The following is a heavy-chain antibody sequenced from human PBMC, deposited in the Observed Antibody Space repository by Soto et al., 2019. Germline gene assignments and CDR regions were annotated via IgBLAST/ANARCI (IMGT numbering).Heavy chain of an antibody. CDR3: AAELSGYDSSMAF. J-gene: IGHJ4*02. D-gene: IGHD5-12*01. CDR2: IVVGSGNT. Sequence: SVKVSCKASGSTFTSSAVQWVRQARGQRLEWIGWIVVGSGNTNYAQKFQERVTITRDMSTSTAYMKLSSLRSEDTAVYYCAAELSGYDSSMAFWGQGTLVTVSS. CDR1: GSTFTSSA. V-gene: IGHV1-58*01.